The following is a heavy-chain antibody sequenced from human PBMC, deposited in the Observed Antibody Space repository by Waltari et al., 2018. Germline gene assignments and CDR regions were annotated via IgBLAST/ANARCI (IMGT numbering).Heavy chain of an antibody. J-gene: IGHJ4*02. D-gene: IGHD2-15*01. CDR3: ARSLNDSPIDY. CDR1: GGSISSHY. V-gene: IGHV4-59*11. CDR2: IYYSGST. Sequence: QVQLQASGPGLVKPSETLSLTCTVSGGSISSHYWSWIRQPPGKGLEWIGYIYYSGSTNYNPSRKSRVTRSVDTSKNQFSLKLSSVTAADTAVYYCARSLNDSPIDYWGQGTLVTVSS.